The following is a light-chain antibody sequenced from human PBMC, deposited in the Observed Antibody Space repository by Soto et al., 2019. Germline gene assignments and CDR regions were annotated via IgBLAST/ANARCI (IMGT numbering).Light chain of an antibody. J-gene: IGKJ1*01. CDR1: QSVPSSY. V-gene: IGKV3-15*01. CDR3: QQYSDWPPT. CDR2: GAS. Sequence: EIVLTQSPGTLSLSPGERATLSCRASQSVPSSYLAWYQQKPGQAPRLLIYGASTTATGIPARFSGSGSGTEFTLTIDSLQSEDFAVYYCQQYSDWPPTFGQGTKVDIK.